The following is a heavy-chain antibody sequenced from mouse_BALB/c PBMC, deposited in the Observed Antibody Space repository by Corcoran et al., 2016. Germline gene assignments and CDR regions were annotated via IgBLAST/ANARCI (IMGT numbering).Heavy chain of an antibody. Sequence: QVTLKESGPGILQPSQTLSLTCSFSGFSLSTSGMGVSWIRQPSGKGLEWLAHIYWDDDKRYNPSLKSRLTISKDTSSNQVFLKITSVDTADTATYYCARAKCYYYGPWLAYWGQGTLVTVSA. CDR1: GFSLSTSGMG. J-gene: IGHJ3*01. CDR2: IYWDDDK. D-gene: IGHD1-1*01. V-gene: IGHV8-12*01. CDR3: ARAKCYYYGPWLAY.